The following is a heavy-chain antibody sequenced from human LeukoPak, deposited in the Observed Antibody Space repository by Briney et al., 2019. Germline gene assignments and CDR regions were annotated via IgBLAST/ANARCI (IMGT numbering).Heavy chain of an antibody. CDR1: GFTFSSYS. J-gene: IGHJ4*02. CDR3: ARDSGKVGVTATKLDY. V-gene: IGHV3-21*01. CDR2: ISSSSSYI. Sequence: TGGSLRLSCAASGFTFSSYSMNWVSQAPGKGLEWVSSISSSSSYIYYAASVKGRFTISRDNAKNSLYLQMNSLRAEDTAVYYCARDSGKVGVTATKLDYWGQGTLVTGSS. D-gene: IGHD2-21*02.